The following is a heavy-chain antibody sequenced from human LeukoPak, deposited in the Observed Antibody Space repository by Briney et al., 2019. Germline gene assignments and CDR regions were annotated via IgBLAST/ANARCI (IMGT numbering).Heavy chain of an antibody. Sequence: VASVEVSCKASGYTFTSYGISWVRQAPGQGLEWMGWISAYNGNTNYAQKLQGRVTMTTDTSTSTAYMELRSLRSDDTAVYYCARAGYSGSYSGNFDYWGQGTLVTVSS. CDR1: GYTFTSYG. CDR2: ISAYNGNT. V-gene: IGHV1-18*01. D-gene: IGHD1-26*01. J-gene: IGHJ4*02. CDR3: ARAGYSGSYSGNFDY.